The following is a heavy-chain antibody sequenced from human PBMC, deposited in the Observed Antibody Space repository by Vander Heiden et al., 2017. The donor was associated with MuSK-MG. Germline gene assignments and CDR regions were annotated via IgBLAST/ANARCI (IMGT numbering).Heavy chain of an antibody. CDR1: GITFSSYA. D-gene: IGHD4-17*01. J-gene: IGHJ4*02. V-gene: IGHV3-23*01. CDR3: AKLAMTTVTYPFDY. Sequence: EVQVFGSGGGLVPAGGALRLTWAASGITFSSYAMSWVRQAPGKGLEWVSAISGSGGSTYYADSVKGRFTISRDNSKNTLYLQMNSLRAEDTAVYYCAKLAMTTVTYPFDYWGQGTLVTVSS. CDR2: ISGSGGST.